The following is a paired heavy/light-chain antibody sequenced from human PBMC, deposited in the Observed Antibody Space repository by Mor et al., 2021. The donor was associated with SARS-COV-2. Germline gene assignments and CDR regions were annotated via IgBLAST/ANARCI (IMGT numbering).Heavy chain of an antibody. Sequence: QVQLVQSGAEVKKPGASVKVSCKASGYTFTTYYIHWVRQAPGQGLEWMGLINPSGGGTSYAQKFQGRVTMTRDTSTSTVYMELSSLRSDDTAVYYCARMCVSGTYYLNWFDPWGQGTLVTVSS. J-gene: IGHJ5*02. CDR3: ARMCVSGTYYLNWFDP. CDR1: GYTFTTYY. D-gene: IGHD3-10*01. CDR2: INPSGGGT. V-gene: IGHV1-46*01.
Light chain of an antibody. CDR3: QQTYSFPPWT. V-gene: IGKV1-39*01. CDR2: GAS. Sequence: DIQMTQSPSSLSASVGDRVTITCRASQSINTYLNWYQQKPGKAPNLLIYGASSLESGVPSRFSGNGSGTDFTLTISSLQPEDFASYCCQQTYSFPPWTFGQGTKVEVK. J-gene: IGKJ1*01. CDR1: QSINTY.